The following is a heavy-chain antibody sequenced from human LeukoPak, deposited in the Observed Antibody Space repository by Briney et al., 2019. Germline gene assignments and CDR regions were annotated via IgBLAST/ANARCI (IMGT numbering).Heavy chain of an antibody. CDR1: GFTFSSYS. D-gene: IGHD3-22*01. Sequence: GGSLRLSCAASGFTFSSYSMNWVRQAPGKGLEWVSSISSSSSYIYYADSVKGRFTISRDNAKNSLYLQMNSLRAEDTAVYYCARDRYYDSSGYYYPGDAFDIWGQGTTVTVSS. CDR2: ISSSSSYI. CDR3: ARDRYYDSSGYYYPGDAFDI. J-gene: IGHJ3*02. V-gene: IGHV3-21*01.